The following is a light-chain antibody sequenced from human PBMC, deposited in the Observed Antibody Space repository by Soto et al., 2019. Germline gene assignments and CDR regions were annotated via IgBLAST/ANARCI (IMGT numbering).Light chain of an antibody. J-gene: IGKJ1*01. Sequence: EIVMTQSPATLSVSPGERATLSCRTSQSVSINDLAWYQQKPGQAPRLLIYGASIRATGIPDRFSGSGSGTDFTLTISRLEPEDFAVYYCQQYGRSSWTFGQGTKVDIK. V-gene: IGKV3-20*01. CDR3: QQYGRSSWT. CDR2: GAS. CDR1: QSVSIND.